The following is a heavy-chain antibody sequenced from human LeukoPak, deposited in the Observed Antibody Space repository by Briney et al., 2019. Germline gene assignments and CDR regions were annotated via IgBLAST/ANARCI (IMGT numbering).Heavy chain of an antibody. CDR2: ISSRDGTI. CDR1: GFTLSVYY. CDR3: TRETVAGTFDQ. J-gene: IGHJ4*02. D-gene: IGHD6-19*01. Sequence: GGSLRLSCGVGGFTLSVYYISWSRQAPGKGLKWVSDISSRDGTIHFADSVRGRFTISWDNAKNSLYLHMNSLRVDLAAVYYCTRETVAGTFDQWGQGPLVTVSS. V-gene: IGHV3-11*01.